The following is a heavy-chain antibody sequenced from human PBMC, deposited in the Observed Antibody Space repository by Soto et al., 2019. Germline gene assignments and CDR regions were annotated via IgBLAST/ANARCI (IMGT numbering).Heavy chain of an antibody. Sequence: PGGSLRLSCAASGFTFDDYTMHWVRQAPGKGLEWVSLISWDGGSTYYADSVKGRFTISRDNSKNSLYLQMNSLRTEDTALYYCAKDIAPSSGWHTLPSEYGMDVWGQGTTVTVS. J-gene: IGHJ6*02. D-gene: IGHD6-19*01. CDR1: GFTFDDYT. V-gene: IGHV3-43*01. CDR2: ISWDGGST. CDR3: AKDIAPSSGWHTLPSEYGMDV.